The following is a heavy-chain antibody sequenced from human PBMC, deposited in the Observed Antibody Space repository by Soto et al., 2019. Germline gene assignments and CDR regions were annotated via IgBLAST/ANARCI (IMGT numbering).Heavy chain of an antibody. V-gene: IGHV4-59*01. CDR3: AGSNLRGYSYAYT. Sequence: NPSETLSLTCTVSGASISPYYWNWIRQTPGGGLEWLGYIHYSGTTKYTPSLETRVTMSLDTSKNQFSLNLSSVTAADTAIYYCAGSNLRGYSYAYTWAQGTLVTVSS. CDR1: GASISPYY. D-gene: IGHD5-18*01. CDR2: IHYSGTT. J-gene: IGHJ5*02.